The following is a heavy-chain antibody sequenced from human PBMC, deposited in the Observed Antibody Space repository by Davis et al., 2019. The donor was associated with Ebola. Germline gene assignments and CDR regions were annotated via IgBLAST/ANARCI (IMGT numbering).Heavy chain of an antibody. CDR1: GFTFSSYN. V-gene: IGHV3-21*01. CDR3: TTESGPGSNFDY. Sequence: PGGSLRLSCAASGFTFSSYNMNWVRQAPGKGLEWVSSISRSSSYMYYVDSVKGRFTISRDNAKNSLYLQMNSLRAEDTAVYYCTTESGPGSNFDYWGQGTLVTVSS. CDR2: ISRSSSYM. J-gene: IGHJ4*02. D-gene: IGHD3-3*01.